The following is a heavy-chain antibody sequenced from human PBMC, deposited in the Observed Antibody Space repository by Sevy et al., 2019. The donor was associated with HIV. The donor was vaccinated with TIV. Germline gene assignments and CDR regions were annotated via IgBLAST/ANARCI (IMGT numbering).Heavy chain of an antibody. D-gene: IGHD3-16*02. Sequence: GESLKISCKASGYTFTSYDINWVRQATGQGLEWMGWMNPNSGNTGYAQKFQGRVTMTRNTSISTAYMELSSLRSEDTAVYYCARERELVRVSYPTPHYYYGMDVWGQGTTVTVSS. CDR1: GYTFTSYD. J-gene: IGHJ6*02. CDR2: MNPNSGNT. CDR3: ARERELVRVSYPTPHYYYGMDV. V-gene: IGHV1-8*01.